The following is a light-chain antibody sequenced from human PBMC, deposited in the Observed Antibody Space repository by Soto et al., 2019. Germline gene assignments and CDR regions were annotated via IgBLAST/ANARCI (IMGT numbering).Light chain of an antibody. V-gene: IGKV3-20*01. CDR2: GAS. Sequence: EIVLTQSPGTLCLSPGERATLSCRPSQSVSSSYLAWYQQKPGQAPRLLIYGASSRATGIPDRFSGSGSGTDFTLTISRLEPEDFAVYYCQQYGSSPRTFGQGTKVDI. J-gene: IGKJ1*01. CDR1: QSVSSSY. CDR3: QQYGSSPRT.